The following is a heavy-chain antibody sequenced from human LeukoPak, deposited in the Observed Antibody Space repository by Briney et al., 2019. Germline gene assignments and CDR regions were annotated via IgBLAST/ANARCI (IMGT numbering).Heavy chain of an antibody. CDR2: ISWNSGSI. J-gene: IGHJ4*02. D-gene: IGHD1-26*01. Sequence: PGRSLRLSCAASGFTFDDYAMHWVRQAPGKGLEWVSGISWNSGSIGYADSVKGRFTIFRDNAKNSLYLQMNSLRAEDTALYYCAKGWSGSYATRHDYWGQGTLVTVSS. CDR3: AKGWSGSYATRHDY. CDR1: GFTFDDYA. V-gene: IGHV3-9*01.